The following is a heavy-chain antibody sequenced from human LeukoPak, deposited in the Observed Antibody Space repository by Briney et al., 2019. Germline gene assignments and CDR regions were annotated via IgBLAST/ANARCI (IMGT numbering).Heavy chain of an antibody. CDR1: GGSISNYY. CDR3: ARAGSSTSPPGVV. CDR2: FYTSGNT. J-gene: IGHJ6*04. D-gene: IGHD2-2*01. V-gene: IGHV4-4*07. Sequence: SETLSLTCTVSGGSISNYYWSWVRQPAGKGLEWIGRFYTSGNTNYNPSLKSRVAMSVDTSKNQFSLNLTSVTAADTAVYYCARAGSSTSPPGVVWGKGTTVTVSS.